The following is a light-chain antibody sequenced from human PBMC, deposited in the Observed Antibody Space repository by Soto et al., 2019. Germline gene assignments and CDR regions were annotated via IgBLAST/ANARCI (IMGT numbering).Light chain of an antibody. J-gene: IGLJ7*01. CDR1: SSNIGSNY. CDR2: RNN. V-gene: IGLV1-47*01. Sequence: VLTQPPSASGTPGQRVTISCSGSSSNIGSNYVYWYQQLPGTAPKLLIYRNNQRPSGVPDRFSGSKSGTSASLAISGLRSEDEADYYCAAWDDSLSGSVFGGGTQLTVL. CDR3: AAWDDSLSGSV.